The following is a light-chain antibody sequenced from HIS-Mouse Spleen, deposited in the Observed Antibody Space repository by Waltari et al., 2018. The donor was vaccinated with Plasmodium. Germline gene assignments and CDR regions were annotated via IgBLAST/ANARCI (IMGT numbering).Light chain of an antibody. J-gene: IGKJ4*01. Sequence: ALRMTQSPSSFTASTGDSVPITCRASQGISSYFAWYQQKPGKAPKLLIYAASTLQSGVPSRFSGSGSGTDFTLTISCLQSEDFATYYCQQYYSYPLTFGGGTKVEIK. CDR2: AAS. CDR3: QQYYSYPLT. V-gene: IGKV1-8*01. CDR1: QGISSY.